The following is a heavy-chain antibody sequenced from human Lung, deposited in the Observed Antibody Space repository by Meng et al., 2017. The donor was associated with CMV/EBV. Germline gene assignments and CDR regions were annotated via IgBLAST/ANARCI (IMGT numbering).Heavy chain of an antibody. CDR1: FRSYA. CDR3: ARGGGDDSSGYYYGGLEDY. D-gene: IGHD3-22*01. J-gene: IGHJ4*02. V-gene: IGHV3-30-3*01. Sequence: FRSYAMHWVRQAPGKGLEWVAVISYDGSNKYYADSVKGRFTISRDNSKNTLYLQMNSLRAEDTAVYYCARGGGDDSSGYYYGGLEDYWGQGTLVTVSS. CDR2: ISYDGSNK.